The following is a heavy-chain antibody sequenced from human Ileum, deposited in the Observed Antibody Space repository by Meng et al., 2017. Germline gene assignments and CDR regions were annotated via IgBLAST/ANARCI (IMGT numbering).Heavy chain of an antibody. Sequence: SVKVSCKASGGTFSSYAISWVRQAPGQGLEWMGGIIPIFGTANYAQKFQGRVTITADESTSTAYMELSSLRSEDTAVYYCARDYYDSSGYYYRYFDLWGRGTLVTVSS. D-gene: IGHD3-22*01. V-gene: IGHV1-69*13. J-gene: IGHJ2*01. CDR3: ARDYYDSSGYYYRYFDL. CDR1: GGTFSSYA. CDR2: IIPIFGTA.